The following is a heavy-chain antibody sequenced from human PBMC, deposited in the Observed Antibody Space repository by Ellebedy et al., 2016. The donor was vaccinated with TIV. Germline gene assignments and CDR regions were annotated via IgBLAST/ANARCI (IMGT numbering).Heavy chain of an antibody. CDR1: GFSVSG. D-gene: IGHD3-16*01. Sequence: GGSLRLSCATSGFSVSGMHWVRQAPGKGLEWVAFIRSDGTTKYYTDSVKGRFTISRDSSKNTLDLQMNSLRPEDTAVYYCVKGAYPVPTVMAVWGQGTMVTVSS. J-gene: IGHJ6*02. CDR2: IRSDGTTK. CDR3: VKGAYPVPTVMAV. V-gene: IGHV3-30*02.